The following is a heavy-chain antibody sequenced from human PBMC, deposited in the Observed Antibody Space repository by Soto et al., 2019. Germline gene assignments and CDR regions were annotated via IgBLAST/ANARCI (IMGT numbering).Heavy chain of an antibody. J-gene: IGHJ5*02. Sequence: GPSVKVSCTASGYTFTTYYMHWVRQAPGQGLEWMGLINPSDGSTNYAQKFQGRVTMTRDTSTSTVYMELSSLRSEDTAMYYCARDKEEGSTGFWFDPWGQGTLVTVSS. CDR3: ARDKEEGSTGFWFDP. CDR2: INPSDGST. D-gene: IGHD2-2*01. CDR1: GYTFTTYY. V-gene: IGHV1-46*01.